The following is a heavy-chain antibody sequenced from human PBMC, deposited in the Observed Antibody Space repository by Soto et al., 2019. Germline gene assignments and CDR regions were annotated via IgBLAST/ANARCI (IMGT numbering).Heavy chain of an antibody. CDR1: VFTFSSYA. CDR2: ISGSGGST. CDR3: AKEGYYYDSSGYVEAFDI. J-gene: IGHJ3*02. V-gene: IGHV3-23*01. Sequence: PVGSLRLSCASSVFTFSSYAMSWVRHAPGKWLEWVSAISGSGGSTYYADSVKGRFTISRDNSKNTLYLQMNSLRAEDTAVYYCAKEGYYYDSSGYVEAFDILGQGTMVTVSS. D-gene: IGHD3-22*01.